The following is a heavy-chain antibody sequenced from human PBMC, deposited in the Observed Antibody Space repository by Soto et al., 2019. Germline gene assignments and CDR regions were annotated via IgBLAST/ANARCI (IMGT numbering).Heavy chain of an antibody. CDR3: ARDLPNSSGPTKGWFDP. V-gene: IGHV3-21*01. Sequence: GGSLRLSCAASGFTFSSYSMNWVRQAPGKGLEWVSSISISSSYIYYADSVKGRFTISRDNAKNSLYLQMNSLRAEDTAVYYCARDLPNSSGPTKGWFDPWGQGTLVTVSS. CDR2: ISISSSYI. CDR1: GFTFSSYS. J-gene: IGHJ5*02. D-gene: IGHD6-19*01.